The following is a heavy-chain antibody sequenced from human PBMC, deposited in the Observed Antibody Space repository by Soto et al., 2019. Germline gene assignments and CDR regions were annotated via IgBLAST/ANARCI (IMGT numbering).Heavy chain of an antibody. V-gene: IGHV1-69*12. CDR2: IIPIFGTA. CDR3: ADSSRAGELLGGMDY. CDR1: GGTFSSYA. Sequence: QVQLVQSGAEVKKPGSSVKVSCKASGGTFSSYAISWVRQAPGQGLEWMGGIIPIFGTANYAQKFQGRVTITADESTSAAYMELSSLRSEDTAVYYCADSSRAGELLGGMDYWGQGTLVTVSS. J-gene: IGHJ4*02. D-gene: IGHD1-26*01.